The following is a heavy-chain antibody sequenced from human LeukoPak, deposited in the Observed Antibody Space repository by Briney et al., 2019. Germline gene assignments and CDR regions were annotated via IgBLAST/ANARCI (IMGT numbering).Heavy chain of an antibody. J-gene: IGHJ5*02. D-gene: IGHD2-15*01. CDR2: ISSNGGST. V-gene: IGHV3-64*01. CDR1: GFTFSSYA. CDR3: ARWVSRCSGGSCFNWFDP. Sequence: GGSLRLSCAASGFTFSSYAMHWVRQAPGKGLEYVSAISSNGGSTYYANSVKGRFTISRDNPKNTLYLQMGSLRAEDMAVYYCARWVSRCSGGSCFNWFDPWGQGTLVTVSS.